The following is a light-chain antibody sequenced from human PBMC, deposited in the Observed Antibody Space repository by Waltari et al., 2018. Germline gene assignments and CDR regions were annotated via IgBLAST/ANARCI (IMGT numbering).Light chain of an antibody. CDR1: QTLLYSSNNKNY. CDR3: QQYYSTPPT. Sequence: IVMTQSPASLAVSLAERATVDCTSSQTLLYSSNNKNYLAWYQQKPGQPPKLLIYWASARESGVPDRFSGSGSGTDFTLTISSLQAEDVAVYYCQQYYSTPPTFGQGTRLEIK. CDR2: WAS. J-gene: IGKJ5*01. V-gene: IGKV4-1*01.